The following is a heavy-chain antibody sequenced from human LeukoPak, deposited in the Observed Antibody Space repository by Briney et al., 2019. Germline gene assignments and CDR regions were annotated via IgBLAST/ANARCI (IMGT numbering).Heavy chain of an antibody. J-gene: IGHJ5*02. CDR2: IYYSGST. CDR3: ARYNNWFDP. CDR1: GGSISSYY. Sequence: SETLSLTCTVSGGSISSYYWSWIRQPPGKGLEWIGYIYYSGSTNYNPSLKSRVTIPVDTSKNQFSLKLSSVTAADTAVYYCARYNNWFDPWGQGTLVTVSS. V-gene: IGHV4-59*01. D-gene: IGHD1-14*01.